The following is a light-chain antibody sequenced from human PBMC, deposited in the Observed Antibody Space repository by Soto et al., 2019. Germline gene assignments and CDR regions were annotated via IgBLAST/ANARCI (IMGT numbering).Light chain of an antibody. CDR3: CSYAGSSTLV. J-gene: IGLJ3*02. Sequence: QSALTQPASVSGSPGQSSTISCTGTSSDVGSYNLVSWYQQHPGKAPKLMIYEGSKRPSGVSNRFSGSKSGNTASLTISGLQAEDEADYYCCSYAGSSTLVVGGGTKLTVL. CDR1: SSDVGSYNL. V-gene: IGLV2-23*01. CDR2: EGS.